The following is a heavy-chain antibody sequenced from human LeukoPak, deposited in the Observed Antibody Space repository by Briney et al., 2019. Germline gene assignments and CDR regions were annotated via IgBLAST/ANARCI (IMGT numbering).Heavy chain of an antibody. J-gene: IGHJ4*02. V-gene: IGHV3-48*03. D-gene: IGHD1-26*01. Sequence: GGSLRLSCAASGFTFSSYAMNWVRQAPGKGLEWVSYIGNSGSTIYYADSVKGRFTISRDNAKNSLYLQMNSLRVEDAAVYYCAREGSGSYFFDYWGQGTLVTVSS. CDR2: IGNSGSTI. CDR3: AREGSGSYFFDY. CDR1: GFTFSSYA.